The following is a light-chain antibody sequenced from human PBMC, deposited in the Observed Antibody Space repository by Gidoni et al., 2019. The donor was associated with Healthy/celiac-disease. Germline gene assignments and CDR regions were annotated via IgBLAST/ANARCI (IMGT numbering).Light chain of an antibody. CDR2: QDS. V-gene: IGLV3-1*01. CDR1: TLGDKY. Sequence: SYELTQPPSVSVSPGQTASITCSGDTLGDKYACWYQQKPGQSPVLVIYQDSKRPSGIPERFSGSNSGNTATLTISGTQAMDEADYDCQAWYSSTVVFGGGTKLTVL. J-gene: IGLJ2*01. CDR3: QAWYSSTVV.